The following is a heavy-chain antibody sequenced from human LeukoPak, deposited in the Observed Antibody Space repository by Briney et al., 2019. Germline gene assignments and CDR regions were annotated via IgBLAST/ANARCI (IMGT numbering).Heavy chain of an antibody. Sequence: ASVKVSCKASGYTFTSYDINWVRQATRQGLEWMGWMNPNSGNTGYAQKFQGRVTMTRNTSISTAYMELSSLRSEDTAVYYCARAPRRRSGFYYYYMDVWGKGTTVTVSS. CDR3: ARAPRRRSGFYYYYMDV. CDR2: MNPNSGNT. J-gene: IGHJ6*03. CDR1: GYTFTSYD. D-gene: IGHD3-22*01. V-gene: IGHV1-8*01.